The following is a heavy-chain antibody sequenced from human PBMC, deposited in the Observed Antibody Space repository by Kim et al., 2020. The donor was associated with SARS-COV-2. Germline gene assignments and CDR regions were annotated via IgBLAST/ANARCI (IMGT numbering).Heavy chain of an antibody. CDR1: GFTFSSYS. V-gene: IGHV3-48*02. Sequence: GGSLRLSCAASGFTFSSYSMNWVRQAPGKGLEWVSYISSSSSTIYYADSVKGRFTISRDNAKKSLYLQMNSLRDEDTAVYYCARDGGYDSSGYYPAVPIWGQGTMVTVSS. D-gene: IGHD3-22*01. CDR2: ISSSSSTI. J-gene: IGHJ3*02. CDR3: ARDGGYDSSGYYPAVPI.